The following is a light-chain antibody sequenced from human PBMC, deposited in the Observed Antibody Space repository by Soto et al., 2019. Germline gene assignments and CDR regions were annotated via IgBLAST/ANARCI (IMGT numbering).Light chain of an antibody. CDR2: DVS. Sequence: QSALTQPASVSGSPGQSITISCTGTRSDVGGYNYVSWYQQHPGKAPKLMTYDVSYRPSGVSNRFSGSKSGNTASLTISGLQAEDEADYYCSSYTSSSPYVFGTGTKLTVL. V-gene: IGLV2-14*01. CDR1: RSDVGGYNY. CDR3: SSYTSSSPYV. J-gene: IGLJ1*01.